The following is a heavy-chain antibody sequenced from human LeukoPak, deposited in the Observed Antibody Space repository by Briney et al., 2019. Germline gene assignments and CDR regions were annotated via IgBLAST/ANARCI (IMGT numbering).Heavy chain of an antibody. J-gene: IGHJ4*02. Sequence: PSETLSLTCTVSGGSISSYYWSWIRQPPGKGLEWIGYIYYSGSTNYNPSLKSRVTISVDTSKNQFSLKLSSVTAADTAVYYCARVSRGTARSTYYFDYWGQGTLVTVSS. V-gene: IGHV4-59*12. CDR3: ARVSRGTARSTYYFDY. CDR2: IYYSGST. CDR1: GGSISSYY. D-gene: IGHD6-6*01.